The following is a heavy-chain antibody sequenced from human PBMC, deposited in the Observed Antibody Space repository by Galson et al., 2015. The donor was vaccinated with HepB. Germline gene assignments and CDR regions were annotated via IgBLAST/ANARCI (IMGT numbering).Heavy chain of an antibody. J-gene: IGHJ6*03. D-gene: IGHD3-3*01. Sequence: SCKASGYTFTDYVVNWVRQAPGQGLEWMGWMNTNTGKPTYAPGFAGRFVFSLDTSVTTAYLQISSLETDDTAVYYCARSPLRFLDWLPYYDYYYMDVWGEWTTVTVSS. CDR2: MNTNTGKP. V-gene: IGHV7-4-1*02. CDR1: GYTFTDYV. CDR3: ARSPLRFLDWLPYYDYYYMDV.